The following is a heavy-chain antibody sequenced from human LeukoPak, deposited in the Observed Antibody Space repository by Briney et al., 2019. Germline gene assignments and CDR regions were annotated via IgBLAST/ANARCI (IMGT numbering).Heavy chain of an antibody. CDR1: GYTFTSYG. V-gene: IGHV1-18*01. CDR3: ARGYDYVWGSYRYPYYFDY. CDR2: ISAYNGNT. D-gene: IGHD3-16*02. Sequence: ASVKVSCKASGYTFTSYGISWVRQAPGQGLEWMGWISAYNGNTNYAQKLQGRVTMTTDTSTSTAYMELRSLRSDDTAVYYCARGYDYVWGSYRYPYYFDYWGQGTLVTVSS. J-gene: IGHJ4*02.